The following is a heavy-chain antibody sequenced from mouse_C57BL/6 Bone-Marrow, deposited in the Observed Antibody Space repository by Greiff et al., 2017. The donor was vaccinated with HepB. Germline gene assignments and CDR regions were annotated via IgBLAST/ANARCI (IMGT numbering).Heavy chain of an antibody. Sequence: EVKLQQSGPELVKPGASVKISCKASGYTFTDYYMNWVKQSHGKSLEWIGDINPNNGGTSYNQKFKGKATLTVDKSSSTAYMELRSLTSEDSAVYYCASFLWYFDVWGTGTTVTVSS. V-gene: IGHV1-26*01. J-gene: IGHJ1*03. CDR3: ASFLWYFDV. CDR1: GYTFTDYY. CDR2: INPNNGGT.